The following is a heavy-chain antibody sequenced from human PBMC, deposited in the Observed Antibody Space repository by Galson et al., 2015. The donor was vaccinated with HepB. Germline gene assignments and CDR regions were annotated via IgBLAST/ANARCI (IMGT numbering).Heavy chain of an antibody. Sequence: SVKVSCKASGYTFTDYYMHWVRQAPGQGLEWMGIINPDGGSTNYTQKFRGRVTMTKDTSTSTVYMELTSLTSEDTAVYYCTRAVDQDFQNWGQGTLVTVSS. CDR1: GYTFTDYY. CDR3: TRAVDQDFQN. J-gene: IGHJ1*01. CDR2: INPDGGST. V-gene: IGHV1-46*01. D-gene: IGHD5-12*01.